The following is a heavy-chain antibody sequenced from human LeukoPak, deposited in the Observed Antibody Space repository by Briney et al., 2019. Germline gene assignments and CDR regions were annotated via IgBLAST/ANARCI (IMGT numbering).Heavy chain of an antibody. D-gene: IGHD3-10*01. CDR1: GGSFSGYC. CDR2: INHSGST. CDR3: ARGLDYYGSGSQGYYFDY. V-gene: IGHV4-34*01. J-gene: IGHJ4*02. Sequence: PSETLSLTCAVYGGSFSGYCWSWIRQPPGKGLEWIGEINHSGSTNYNPSLKSRVTISVDTSKNQFSLKLSSVTAADTAVYYCARGLDYYGSGSQGYYFDYWGQGTLVTVSS.